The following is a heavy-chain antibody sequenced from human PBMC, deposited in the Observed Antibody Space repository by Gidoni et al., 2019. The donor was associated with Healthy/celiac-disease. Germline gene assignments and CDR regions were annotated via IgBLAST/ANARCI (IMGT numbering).Heavy chain of an antibody. D-gene: IGHD3-16*02. CDR3: ARRAQARYDYVWGSYRWDAFDI. CDR1: GGSFSGYY. Sequence: QVQLQQWGAGLLKPSETLSPTCAVYGGSFSGYYWSWTRQPPGKGLEWIGEINHSGNTNYNPSLKSRVTISVGTSKNQFSLKLSSVTAADTAVYYCARRAQARYDYVWGSYRWDAFDIWGQGTMVTVSS. CDR2: INHSGNT. J-gene: IGHJ3*02. V-gene: IGHV4-34*01.